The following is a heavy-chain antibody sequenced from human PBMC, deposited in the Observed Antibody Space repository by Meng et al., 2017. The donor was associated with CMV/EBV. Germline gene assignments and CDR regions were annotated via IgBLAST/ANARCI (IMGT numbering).Heavy chain of an antibody. J-gene: IGHJ6*02. CDR3: VGSEEFYHFRSGWEWYYHYGMDV. CDR1: GDTFSKYV. V-gene: IGHV1-69*10. D-gene: IGHD3-3*01. CDR2: IIPMRATT. Sequence: VKFSCTASGDTFSKYVTSWVRQAPGQGLEWMGGIIPMRATTNYAQRFQGRVTITADKSTATVYMELSSLRSEDTAVYYCVGSEEFYHFRSGWEWYYHYGMDVWGPGTTVTVSS.